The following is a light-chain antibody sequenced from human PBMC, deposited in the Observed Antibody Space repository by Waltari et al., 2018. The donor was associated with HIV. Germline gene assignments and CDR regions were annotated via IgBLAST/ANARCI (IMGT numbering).Light chain of an antibody. V-gene: IGLV2-8*01. Sequence: QSALTQPPAASGSPGQSFTISCTGTSNDIGPYNYVSWYQQHPDKAPRLLIYEVNKRPSGVPGRFSGSKSGNTASLTVSGLQAEDEADYYCSSYAGSGNLLLFGGGTKVTVL. CDR3: SSYAGSGNLLL. J-gene: IGLJ6*01. CDR1: SNDIGPYNY. CDR2: EVN.